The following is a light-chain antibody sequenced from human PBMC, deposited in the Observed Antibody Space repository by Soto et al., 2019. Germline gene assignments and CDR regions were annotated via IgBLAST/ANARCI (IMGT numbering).Light chain of an antibody. CDR3: QQYNTYST. V-gene: IGKV1-5*01. Sequence: DIQMTQSPSTLSASVGDRVSINCRASQSISAWLAWYQQKPGKAPKALIYDASTLRSGVPSRFSGGGSGTEFTLTISSLQPDDFATYYCQQYNTYSTFGQGTRLEIK. J-gene: IGKJ5*01. CDR2: DAS. CDR1: QSISAW.